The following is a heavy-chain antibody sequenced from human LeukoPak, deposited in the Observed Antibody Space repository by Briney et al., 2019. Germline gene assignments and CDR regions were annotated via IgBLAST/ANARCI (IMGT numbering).Heavy chain of an antibody. CDR2: IIPILGIA. CDR3: ARDRGYSSSWYRFDY. J-gene: IGHJ4*02. D-gene: IGHD6-13*01. Sequence: ASVKVSCKASGGTFSSYAISWVRQAPGQGLEWMGRIIPILGIANYAQKFQGRVTITADESTSTAYMELSSLRSEDTAVYYCARDRGYSSSWYRFDYWGQGTLVTVSS. CDR1: GGTFSSYA. V-gene: IGHV1-69*04.